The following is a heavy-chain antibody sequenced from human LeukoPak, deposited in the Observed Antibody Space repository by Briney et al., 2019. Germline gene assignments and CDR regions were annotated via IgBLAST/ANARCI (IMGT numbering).Heavy chain of an antibody. CDR3: ARDPHYYDSSGSAHDY. Sequence: ASVKVSCKASGYTFTSYYMHWVRQAPGQGLEWMGIINPSGGSTSYAQKFQGRVTMTRDTSTSTVYMELSSLRSEDTAVYYGARDPHYYDSSGSAHDYWGQGTLVTVSS. CDR2: INPSGGST. CDR1: GYTFTSYY. D-gene: IGHD3-22*01. J-gene: IGHJ4*02. V-gene: IGHV1-46*01.